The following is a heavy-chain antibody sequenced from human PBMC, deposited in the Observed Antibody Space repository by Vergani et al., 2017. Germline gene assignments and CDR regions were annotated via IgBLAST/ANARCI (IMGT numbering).Heavy chain of an antibody. CDR2: ITPQNGGT. CDR3: VRGGTFDWLST. V-gene: IGHV1-2*02. D-gene: IGHD3-9*01. Sequence: QVQLVQSGAEVKKPGAAVKVSCKASGYYFTDNYLHWVRQAPGQGLEWMGRITPQNGGTQYAEKFKGRVTMTRDTSITTAYMDLTSLTSDDTAVYYCVRGGTFDWLSTWGQGTLVTVSS. CDR1: GYYFTDNY. J-gene: IGHJ5*02.